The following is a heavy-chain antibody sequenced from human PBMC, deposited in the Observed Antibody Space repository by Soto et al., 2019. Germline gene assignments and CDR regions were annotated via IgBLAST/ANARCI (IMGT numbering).Heavy chain of an antibody. Sequence: SETLSLTCTVSGGSISSGGYYWSWIRQHPGKGLEWIGYIYYSGSTYYNPSLKSRVTISVDTSKNQFSLKLSSVTAADTAVYYCARLGYCSGGSCSQWGQGTLVTVSS. CDR1: GGSISSGGYY. V-gene: IGHV4-31*03. CDR3: ARLGYCSGGSCSQ. D-gene: IGHD2-15*01. J-gene: IGHJ4*02. CDR2: IYYSGST.